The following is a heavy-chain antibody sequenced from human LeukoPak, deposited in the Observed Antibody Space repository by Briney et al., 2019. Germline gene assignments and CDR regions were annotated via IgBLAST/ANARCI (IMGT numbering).Heavy chain of an antibody. Sequence: PSETLSFTCTVSGGSISSYYWSWIRQPPGKGLEWIGYIYYSGSTNYNPSLKSRVTISVDTSKNQFSLKLSSVTAADTAVYYCARNYDDYSSSPDYFDYWGQGTLVTVSS. CDR2: IYYSGST. D-gene: IGHD6-6*01. CDR1: GGSISSYY. V-gene: IGHV4-59*01. J-gene: IGHJ4*02. CDR3: ARNYDDYSSSPDYFDY.